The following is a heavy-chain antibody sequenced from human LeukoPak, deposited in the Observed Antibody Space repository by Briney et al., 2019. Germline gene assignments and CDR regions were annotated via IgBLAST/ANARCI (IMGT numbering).Heavy chain of an antibody. D-gene: IGHD3-22*01. J-gene: IGHJ1*01. Sequence: PSETLSLTCTVSGGSISSGDYYWSWIRQPPGKGLEWIGYIYYSGSTYYNPSLKSRVTISVDTSKNQFSLKLSSVTAADTAVYYCARGPYDSSGHYPEYFQHWGQGTLVTVSS. V-gene: IGHV4-30-4*01. CDR3: ARGPYDSSGHYPEYFQH. CDR2: IYYSGST. CDR1: GGSISSGDYY.